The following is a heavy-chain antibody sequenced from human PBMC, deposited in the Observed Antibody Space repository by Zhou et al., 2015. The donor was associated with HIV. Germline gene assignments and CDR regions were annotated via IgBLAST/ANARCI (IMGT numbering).Heavy chain of an antibody. CDR1: GFTFSIYW. Sequence: DVQMVESGGALVRPGGSVRLSCEVSGFTFSIYWLHWVRQAPGKGLEWVANIKQDGSEKYYVDSVKGRFTISRDNAKNSLYLQMNSLRAEDTAVYYCARTGEDYWGQGNPGHRLL. V-gene: IGHV3-7*01. CDR3: ARTGEDY. CDR2: IKQDGSEK. J-gene: IGHJ4*02. D-gene: IGHD7-27*01.